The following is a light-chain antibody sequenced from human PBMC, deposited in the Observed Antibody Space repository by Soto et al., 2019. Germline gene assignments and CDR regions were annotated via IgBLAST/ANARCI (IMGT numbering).Light chain of an antibody. Sequence: DIQMTQSPSTLSASVGDRVTNTCRASQSISSGLAWYQQKPGKAPKLLIYKASSLESGGPSRFSGSGSGTEFTLTSSSLQPDDFATYYCQQYNSYPRPFGQGTKVDIK. CDR1: QSISSG. CDR3: QQYNSYPRP. CDR2: KAS. V-gene: IGKV1-5*03. J-gene: IGKJ1*01.